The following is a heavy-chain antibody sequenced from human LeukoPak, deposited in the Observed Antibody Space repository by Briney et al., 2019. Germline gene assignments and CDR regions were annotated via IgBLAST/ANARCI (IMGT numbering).Heavy chain of an antibody. CDR1: GFPFDDYG. Sequence: GGSLRLSCAASGFPFDDYGMSWVRQAPGKGLEWVSGISWNGGSTGYADSVKGRFTISRDNAKNSLYLQMNSLRAEDTALFYCARDAVLRNVAAAGYFDNWGQGTLVTVSS. D-gene: IGHD6-13*01. V-gene: IGHV3-20*04. J-gene: IGHJ4*02. CDR3: ARDAVLRNVAAAGYFDN. CDR2: ISWNGGST.